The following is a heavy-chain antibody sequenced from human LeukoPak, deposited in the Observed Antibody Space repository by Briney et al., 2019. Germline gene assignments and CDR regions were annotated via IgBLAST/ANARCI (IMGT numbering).Heavy chain of an antibody. CDR1: GGSISSGRYY. J-gene: IGHJ6*03. CDR2: IYTSGST. V-gene: IGHV4-61*02. Sequence: SQTLSLTCTVSGGSISSGRYYWSWIRQPAGKGLEWIGRIYTSGSTNYNPSLKSRVTISVDTSKNQFSLKLSSVTAADTAVYYCAREVVVVVPAARVGYYYYYYMDVWGKGTTVTISS. D-gene: IGHD2-2*01. CDR3: AREVVVVVPAARVGYYYYYYMDV.